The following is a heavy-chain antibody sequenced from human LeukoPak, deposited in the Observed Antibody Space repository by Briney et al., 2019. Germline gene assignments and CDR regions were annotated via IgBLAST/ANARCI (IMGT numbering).Heavy chain of an antibody. Sequence: SETLSLTCTVSGGSISGFYCSWIRQSPGKGLEWIGYIYFTGGTRYNPSLKNRLTLSVDVSGNHFSLKLSSVTAADTAVYYCAKTHGSGTTSPWGQGALVTVSP. CDR3: AKTHGSGTTSP. D-gene: IGHD1-7*01. CDR2: IYFTGGT. CDR1: GGSISGFY. V-gene: IGHV4-59*08. J-gene: IGHJ5*02.